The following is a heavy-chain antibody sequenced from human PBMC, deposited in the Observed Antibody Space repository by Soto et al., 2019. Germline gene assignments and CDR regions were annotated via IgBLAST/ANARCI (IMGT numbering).Heavy chain of an antibody. Sequence: PSEPLSLTFIASGGSISASSDYWGWIPESPGKGLEYIGSVFYTGSAYYNPSFKSRVSIVADTSTNRFFLNLKSVTATDTGVYYCAKTPTGYYDSWGQGILVTVSS. CDR1: GGSISASSDY. J-gene: IGHJ4*02. CDR3: AKTPTGYYDS. D-gene: IGHD2-8*02. V-gene: IGHV4-39*02. CDR2: VFYTGSA.